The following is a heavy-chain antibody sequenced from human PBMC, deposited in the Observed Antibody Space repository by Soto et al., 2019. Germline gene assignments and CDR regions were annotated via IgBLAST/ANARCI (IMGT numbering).Heavy chain of an antibody. D-gene: IGHD3-3*01. V-gene: IGHV6-1*01. CDR2: TYYRSKWYN. J-gene: IGHJ4*02. Sequence: SPTLSLTCAISGDSVSSNSAAWNWIRQSPSRGLEWLGRTYYRSKWYNDYAVSVKSRITINPDTSKNQFSLQLNSVTPEDTAVYYCARGRFLEWLLLGDFDYWGQGTLVTVSS. CDR3: ARGRFLEWLLLGDFDY. CDR1: GDSVSSNSAA.